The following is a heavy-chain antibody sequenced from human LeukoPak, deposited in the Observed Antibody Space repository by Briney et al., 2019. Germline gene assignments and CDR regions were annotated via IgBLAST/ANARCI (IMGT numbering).Heavy chain of an antibody. CDR3: ATTPISRSSDGLFDY. CDR2: IIPIFGTA. V-gene: IGHV1-69*06. CDR1: RGTFSSYA. J-gene: IGHJ4*02. Sequence: GASVKVSCKASRGTFSSYAVSWVGQAPGQGLEWMGGIIPIFGTANYAQKFQGRVTITADKSTSTAYMELSSLRSEDTAVYYCATTPISRSSDGLFDYWGQGTLVTVSS. D-gene: IGHD3-3*02.